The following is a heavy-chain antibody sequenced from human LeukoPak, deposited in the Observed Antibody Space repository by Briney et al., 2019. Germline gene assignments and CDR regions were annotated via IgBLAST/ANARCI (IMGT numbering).Heavy chain of an antibody. D-gene: IGHD1-26*01. V-gene: IGHV1-18*01. J-gene: IGHJ4*02. CDR1: GYTFTSYG. CDR2: ISAYNGNT. CDR3: ARDLRIVGALGDPHLDY. Sequence: ASVKVSCKASGYTFTSYGISWVRPAPGQGLEWMGWISAYNGNTNYAQKLQGRVTMTTDTSTSTAYMELRSLRSDDTAVYYCARDLRIVGALGDPHLDYWGQGTLVTVSS.